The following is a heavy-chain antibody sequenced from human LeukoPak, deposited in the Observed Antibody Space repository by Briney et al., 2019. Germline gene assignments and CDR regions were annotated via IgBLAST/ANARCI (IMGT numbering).Heavy chain of an antibody. CDR1: GFTFSIYG. V-gene: IGHV3-48*01. J-gene: IGHJ4*02. D-gene: IGHD2-15*01. Sequence: TGGSLRLSCAASGFTFSIYGMGWVRQAPGKGREWVAYISSSSSNTYYADSVKGRFTISRDNAKNSLYLQMNSLRAEDTALYYCARVNRMVPGYCSGGTCPGDYWGQGTLVTASS. CDR2: ISSSSSNT. CDR3: ARVNRMVPGYCSGGTCPGDY.